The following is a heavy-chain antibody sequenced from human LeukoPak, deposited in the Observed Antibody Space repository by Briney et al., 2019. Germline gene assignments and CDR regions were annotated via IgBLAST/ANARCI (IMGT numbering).Heavy chain of an antibody. CDR1: GYTFTGYY. D-gene: IGHD3-16*02. CDR2: INPNSGGT. J-gene: IGHJ4*02. CDR3: ARDLNLLSDY. V-gene: IGHV1-2*02. Sequence: ASVKVSCKASGYTFTGYYMHWVRQAPGQGLEWMGWINPNSGGTNYAQKFQGRVTMTRDTSISTAYMGLSRLRYDDTAVYYCARDLNLLSDYWGQGTLVTVSS.